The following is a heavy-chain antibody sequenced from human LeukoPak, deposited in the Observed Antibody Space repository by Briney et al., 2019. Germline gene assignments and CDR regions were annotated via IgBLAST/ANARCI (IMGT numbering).Heavy chain of an antibody. D-gene: IGHD2-15*01. CDR1: GYRFPTHW. CDR2: IYPGNSDT. J-gene: IGHJ4*02. CDR3: ARGHMIGGGCYLSFDY. Sequence: GESLQISCQGSGYRFPTHWIGWLRQMPGEGLEWMGLIYPGNSDTRNSPSFQGQVTISADKSSDTVYLQWSSMKASDTAMNYCARGHMIGGGCYLSFDYWGQGTLVTVSS. V-gene: IGHV5-51*01.